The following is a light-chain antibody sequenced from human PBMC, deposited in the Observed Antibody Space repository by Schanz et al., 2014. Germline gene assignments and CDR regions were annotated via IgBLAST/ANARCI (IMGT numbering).Light chain of an antibody. CDR2: GTS. Sequence: EIVLTQSPGTLSLSPGERATLSCRASQSVTSTYLAWYQQKPGQGPRLLIYGTSTRATGIPDRFSGSGSGTDFTLAISRLEPEDFAVYYCQHYGSSPDTFGQGTRLEIK. J-gene: IGKJ5*01. CDR3: QHYGSSPDT. CDR1: QSVTSTY. V-gene: IGKV3-20*01.